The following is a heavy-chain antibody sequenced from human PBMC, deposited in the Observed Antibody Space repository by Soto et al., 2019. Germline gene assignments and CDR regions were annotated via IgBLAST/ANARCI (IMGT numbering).Heavy chain of an antibody. D-gene: IGHD6-19*01. Sequence: ASVKVSCKASGYTFTSYGISWVRQAPGQGLEWMGWINAGNGNTKYSQKFQGRVTITRDTSASTAYMELSSLRSEDTAVYYCAREAGGIAVAGTNYWGQGTLVTVSS. J-gene: IGHJ4*02. V-gene: IGHV1-18*04. CDR1: GYTFTSYG. CDR2: INAGNGNT. CDR3: AREAGGIAVAGTNY.